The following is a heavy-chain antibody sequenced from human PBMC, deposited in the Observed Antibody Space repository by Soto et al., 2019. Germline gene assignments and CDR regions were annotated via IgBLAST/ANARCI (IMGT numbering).Heavy chain of an antibody. Sequence: ASVKVSCKASGYTFTSYPMHWLRQAPGQGLEWMGWINAGNGDTKYSQRFQGRVTITRDTSAITAYMGLSNLRSEDTAVYYCVRDWTHYDSSGPGDYWGQGTLVTVSS. D-gene: IGHD3-22*01. V-gene: IGHV1-3*01. CDR3: VRDWTHYDSSGPGDY. CDR2: INAGNGDT. CDR1: GYTFTSYP. J-gene: IGHJ4*02.